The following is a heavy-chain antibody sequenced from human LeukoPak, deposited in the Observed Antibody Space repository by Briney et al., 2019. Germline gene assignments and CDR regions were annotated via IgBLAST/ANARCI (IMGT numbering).Heavy chain of an antibody. V-gene: IGHV1-69*13. J-gene: IGHJ3*02. CDR3: AREAPYDSGGYYPSVDAFDI. Sequence: GASVKVSCKASGGTFSSYAISWVRQAPGQGLEWMGGIIPIFGTANYAQKFQGRVTITADESTSTAYMELSSLRSEDTAVYYCAREAPYDSGGYYPSVDAFDIWGQGTMVTVSS. CDR1: GGTFSSYA. D-gene: IGHD3-22*01. CDR2: IIPIFGTA.